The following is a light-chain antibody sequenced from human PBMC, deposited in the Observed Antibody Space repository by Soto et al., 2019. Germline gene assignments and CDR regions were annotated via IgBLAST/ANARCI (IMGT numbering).Light chain of an antibody. CDR1: QSVGSY. V-gene: IGKV3-11*01. J-gene: IGKJ4*01. CDR2: DAS. CDR3: QQRSNWPLT. Sequence: EIVLTQYPATLSLSPGERATLSCRASQSVGSYLAWYQQKPGQAPRLLIYDASSRATGIPARFSGSGSGTDFTLTISSLEPEDFAVYYCQQRSNWPLTFGGGTKVDIK.